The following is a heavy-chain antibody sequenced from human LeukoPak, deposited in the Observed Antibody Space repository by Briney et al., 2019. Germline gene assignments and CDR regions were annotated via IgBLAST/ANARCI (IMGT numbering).Heavy chain of an antibody. CDR3: ARHWDSSGPPDV. CDR1: GVSISSYY. V-gene: IGHV4-59*08. J-gene: IGHJ3*01. D-gene: IGHD3-22*01. CDR2: IYYSGST. Sequence: SETLSLTCTVSGVSISSYYWSWIRQPPGKGLEWIGYIYYSGSTNYNPSLKSRVTISVDTSKNQFSLKLSSVTAADTAVYYCARHWDSSGPPDVWGQGTMVTVSS.